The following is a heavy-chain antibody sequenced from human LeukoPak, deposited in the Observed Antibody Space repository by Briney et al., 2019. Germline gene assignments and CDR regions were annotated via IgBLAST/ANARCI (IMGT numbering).Heavy chain of an antibody. CDR2: ISYDGNNK. CDR1: GFTFSSYG. Sequence: GGSLRLSCAASGFTFSSYGMHWVRQAPGKGLEWVAVISYDGNNKYYADSVKGRFTISRDNSKNMLYLQMNRLRVEDTAVYYCAKDGARAYLPHYWGQGTLVTVSS. V-gene: IGHV3-30*18. CDR3: AKDGARAYLPHY. D-gene: IGHD3-16*01. J-gene: IGHJ4*02.